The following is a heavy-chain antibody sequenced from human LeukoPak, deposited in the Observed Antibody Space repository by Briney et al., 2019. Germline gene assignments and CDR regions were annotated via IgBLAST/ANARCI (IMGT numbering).Heavy chain of an antibody. Sequence: SVRVFCKASPGTLSSYAISRVRRPPGQGLEWMGGIIPIFGTAPYAQTLQGTVTITAAESTSTAYTQLSRLRSADTAGSCCAGVDPEGMDVWGQGTTVTVSS. J-gene: IGHJ6*02. CDR3: AGVDPEGMDV. CDR2: IIPIFGTA. CDR1: PGTLSSYA. D-gene: IGHD2-2*03. V-gene: IGHV1-69*13.